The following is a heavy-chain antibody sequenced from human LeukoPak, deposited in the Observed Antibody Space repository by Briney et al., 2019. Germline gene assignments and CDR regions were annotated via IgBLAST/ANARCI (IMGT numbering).Heavy chain of an antibody. D-gene: IGHD3-10*01. CDR2: INHSGST. J-gene: IGHJ6*03. CDR3: ARLGFGAIYYYYYMDV. V-gene: IGHV4-34*01. Sequence: SETLSLTCAVYVGSFSGYYWSWIRQPPGKGLEWIGEINHSGSTNYNPSLKGRVTMSVDTSKNQFSLKLTSVTAADTAVYYCARLGFGAIYYYYYMDVWGKGTTVTISS. CDR1: VGSFSGYY.